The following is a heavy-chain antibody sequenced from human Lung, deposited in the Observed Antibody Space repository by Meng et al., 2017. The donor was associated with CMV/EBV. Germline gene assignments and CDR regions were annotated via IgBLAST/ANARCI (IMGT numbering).Heavy chain of an antibody. CDR2: IYPGDSDT. CDR3: ARTVKYYYDSSRPDP. CDR1: GYSFTSYW. V-gene: IGHV5-51*01. Sequence: GEXXKISCKGSGYSFTSYWIGWVRQMPGKGLEWMGIIYPGDSDTRYSPSFQGQVTISADKSISTAYLQWSSLKASDTAMYYRARTVKYYYDSSRPDPWGQGTLVTVSS. J-gene: IGHJ5*02. D-gene: IGHD3-22*01.